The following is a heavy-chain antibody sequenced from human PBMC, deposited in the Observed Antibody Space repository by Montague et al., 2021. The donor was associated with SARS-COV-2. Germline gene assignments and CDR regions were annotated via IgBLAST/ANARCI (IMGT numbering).Heavy chain of an antibody. CDR3: ARPLNLYYYGSGSYSSWFDP. V-gene: IGHV4-39*01. J-gene: IGHJ5*02. CDR1: GGSISSSSYY. Sequence: SETLSLTCTVSGGSISSSSYYWGWIRQPPGKRLEWIGSIYYSGSTYYNPSLKSRVTISVDTSKNQFSLKLSSVTAADTAVYYCARPLNLYYYGSGSYSSWFDPWGRGTLVIVSS. CDR2: IYYSGST. D-gene: IGHD3-10*01.